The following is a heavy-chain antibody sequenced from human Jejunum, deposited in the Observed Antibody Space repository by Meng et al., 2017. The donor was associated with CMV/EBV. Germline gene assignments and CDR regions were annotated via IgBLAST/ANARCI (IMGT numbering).Heavy chain of an antibody. Sequence: QGHLRASGPGLVRPSETLSLTCTVSGDSISNYFWSWIRQPAGKILEWIGRISPSGNINYIPSLKGRVTMSLDTSNNQIFLNLTSVTAADTALYYCARGESRGYYYFDYWGQGILVTASS. CDR1: GDSISNYF. J-gene: IGHJ4*02. V-gene: IGHV4-4*07. D-gene: IGHD3-22*01. CDR2: ISPSGNI. CDR3: ARGESRGYYYFDY.